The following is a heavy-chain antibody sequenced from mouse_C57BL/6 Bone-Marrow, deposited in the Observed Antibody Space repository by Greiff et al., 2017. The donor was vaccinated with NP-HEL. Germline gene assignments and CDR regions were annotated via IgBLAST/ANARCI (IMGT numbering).Heavy chain of an antibody. CDR3: ARGWLLRRYFDY. CDR2: IYPGGGYT. V-gene: IGHV1-63*01. CDR1: GYTFTNYW. Sequence: QVQLQQSGAELVRPGTSVKMSCKASGYTFTNYWIGWAKQRPGHGLEWIGDIYPGGGYTNYNEKFKGKATLTADKSSSTAYMQFSSLTSDDSAIYYCARGWLLRRYFDYWGQGTTLTVSS. J-gene: IGHJ2*01. D-gene: IGHD2-3*01.